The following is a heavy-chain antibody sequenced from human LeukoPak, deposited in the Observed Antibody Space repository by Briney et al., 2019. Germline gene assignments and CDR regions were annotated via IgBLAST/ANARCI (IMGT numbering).Heavy chain of an antibody. Sequence: PGGSLRLSCAASGFTFSSYAMSWIRQPPGKGLEWIGEINHSGSTNYNPSLKSRVTISVDTSKNQFSLKLSSVTAADTAVYYCARGSDLAFVDTAMVTSYFDYWGQGTLVTVSS. CDR1: GFTFSSYA. CDR3: ARGSDLAFVDTAMVTSYFDY. J-gene: IGHJ4*02. D-gene: IGHD5-18*01. CDR2: INHSGST. V-gene: IGHV4-34*01.